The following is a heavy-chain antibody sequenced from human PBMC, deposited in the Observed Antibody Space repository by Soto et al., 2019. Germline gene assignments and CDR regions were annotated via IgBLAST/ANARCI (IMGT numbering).Heavy chain of an antibody. J-gene: IGHJ4*02. CDR1: GYTLTELS. CDR3: ATDPGYCSGGSCPPGY. Sequence: ASVKVSCKVSGYTLTELSMHWVRQAPGKGLEWMGGFDPEDGETIYAQKFQGRVTMTEDTSTDTAYMELSSLRSEDTAVYYCATDPGYCSGGSCPPGYWGQGTLVTVS. D-gene: IGHD2-15*01. V-gene: IGHV1-24*01. CDR2: FDPEDGET.